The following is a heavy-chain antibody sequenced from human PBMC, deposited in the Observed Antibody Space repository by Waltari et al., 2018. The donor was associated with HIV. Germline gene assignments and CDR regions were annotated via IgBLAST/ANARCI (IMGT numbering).Heavy chain of an antibody. J-gene: IGHJ3*01. CDR3: TRGNGHAFDL. V-gene: IGHV3-74*01. Sequence: EVQLVESGGGHVQPAGSLRLPCAASGFTVSSLWMFWVRRVPGKGLVWVSSSNNYGRSTTYADSVKGRFTISRDNAKNTLYLQMNSLRAEDTAMYYCTRGNGHAFDLWGQGTMVTVSS. CDR2: SNNYGRST. CDR1: GFTVSSLW. D-gene: IGHD2-8*01.